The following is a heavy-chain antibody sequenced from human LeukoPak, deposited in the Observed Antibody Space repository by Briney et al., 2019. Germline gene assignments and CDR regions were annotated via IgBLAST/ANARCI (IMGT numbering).Heavy chain of an antibody. V-gene: IGHV3-23*01. J-gene: IGHJ4*02. CDR1: GFTFGGYA. D-gene: IGHD2-21*02. Sequence: GGSLRLSCAASGFTFGGYAMSWVRQAPGKGLEWVSSISGTATRTYYADSVKGRFTISRDNSKKTLYLQMNSLRAEDTAVYYCGRFRTWGDKAFDYWGQGTLVPVSS. CDR3: GRFRTWGDKAFDY. CDR2: ISGTATRT.